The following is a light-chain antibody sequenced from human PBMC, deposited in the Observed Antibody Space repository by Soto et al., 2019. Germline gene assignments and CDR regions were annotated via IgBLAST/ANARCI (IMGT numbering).Light chain of an antibody. CDR2: EVS. CDR3: SSYTSSSVV. V-gene: IGLV2-14*01. CDR1: SSDVGGYNY. Sequence: QSALTQPASVSGSPGQSITISCTGTSSDVGGYNYVSWYQQHPGKAPKLMIYEVSNRPSGVSNRFSGSKSGNTASLTISGLQAEDEADYYCSSYTSSSVVFXGGTKVTVL. J-gene: IGLJ2*01.